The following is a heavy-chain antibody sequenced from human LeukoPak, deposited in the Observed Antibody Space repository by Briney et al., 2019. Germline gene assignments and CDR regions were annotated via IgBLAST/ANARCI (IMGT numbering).Heavy chain of an antibody. CDR1: GFPFSSYW. D-gene: IGHD3-16*01. CDR2: IKPDGSVK. Sequence: PGGSLRLSCAASGFPFSSYWMIWVRQAPGKGLQWVANIKPDGSVKDYEDSVKGRFTISRDNAKNSLYLQVNSLRAEDTAVYYCARAGLGGSLQYNWFDPWGQGTLVTVSS. CDR3: ARAGLGGSLQYNWFDP. V-gene: IGHV3-7*05. J-gene: IGHJ5*02.